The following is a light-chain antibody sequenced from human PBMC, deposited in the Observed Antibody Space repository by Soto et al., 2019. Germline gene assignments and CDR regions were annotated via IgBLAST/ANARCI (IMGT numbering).Light chain of an antibody. CDR3: QQYNNWPRT. V-gene: IGKV3-15*01. CDR2: DAS. CDR1: QSVSSK. Sequence: EIVMTQSPATLSVSPGERASLSCRASQSVSSKVAWYQQKRGQAPRLLIHDASTRATGIPVRFSGSGSGTEFTLTISRLQSEDFAVYYCQQYNNWPRTFGQGTKV. J-gene: IGKJ1*01.